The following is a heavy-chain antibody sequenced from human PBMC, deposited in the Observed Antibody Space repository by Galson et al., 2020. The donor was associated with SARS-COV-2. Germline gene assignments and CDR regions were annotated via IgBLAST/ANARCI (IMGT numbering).Heavy chain of an antibody. CDR2: AYHTGTT. D-gene: IGHD3-3*01. V-gene: IGHV4-38-2*02. CDR3: VRAGYFDFWGATSTPFDY. J-gene: IGHJ4*02. CDR1: GYHINSNYY. Sequence: SETLSLTCSVSGYHINSNYYWGWIRQPPGKGLEWIGSAYHTGTTHYNPSLKSRVTISLDSSRNQFSLSLSSVTATDTAVYYCVRAGYFDFWGATSTPFDYWGQGALVTVSS.